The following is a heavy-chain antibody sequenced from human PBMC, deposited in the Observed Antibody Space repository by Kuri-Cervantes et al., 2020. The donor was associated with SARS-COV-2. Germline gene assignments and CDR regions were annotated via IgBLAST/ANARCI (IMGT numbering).Heavy chain of an antibody. CDR1: GLTFSSYA. CDR2: ISYDGSNK. CDR3: AREEMGFGFLDY. Sequence: GGSLRLSCAASGLTFSSYAMHWVRQAPGKGLEWVAVISYDGSNKYYADSVKGRFTISRDNSKDTGYLQMNSLRAEDTAVYYCAREEMGFGFLDYWGQGSLVTVSS. V-gene: IGHV3-30*04. J-gene: IGHJ4*02. D-gene: IGHD3-10*01.